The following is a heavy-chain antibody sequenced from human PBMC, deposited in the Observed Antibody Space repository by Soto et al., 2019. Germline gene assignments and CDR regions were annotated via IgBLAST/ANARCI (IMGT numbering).Heavy chain of an antibody. CDR2: IYYSGST. V-gene: IGHV4-31*03. Sequence: LSLTCTVSGGSISSGGYYWSWIRQHPGKGLEWIGYIYYSGSTYYNPSLKSRVTISVDTSKNQFSLKLSSVTAADTAVYYCARVSGVYDSSGYYQEYYYYGMDVWGQGTTVTVSS. CDR3: ARVSGVYDSSGYYQEYYYYGMDV. D-gene: IGHD3-22*01. CDR1: GGSISSGGYY. J-gene: IGHJ6*02.